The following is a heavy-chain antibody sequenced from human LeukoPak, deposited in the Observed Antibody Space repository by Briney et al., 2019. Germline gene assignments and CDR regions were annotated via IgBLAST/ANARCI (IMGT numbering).Heavy chain of an antibody. CDR3: ARVAKERVGGVFYFDY. D-gene: IGHD1-1*01. CDR2: IGTAGDT. V-gene: IGHV3-13*01. CDR1: GFTFSDYD. J-gene: IGHJ4*02. Sequence: SGGSLRLSYAASGFTFSDYDMHWVRQATGKGLEWVSAIGTAGDTYYTGSVKGRFTISRENAETSMYLQMNSLRAGDTAVYYCARVAKERVGGVFYFDYWGQGTLVTVSS.